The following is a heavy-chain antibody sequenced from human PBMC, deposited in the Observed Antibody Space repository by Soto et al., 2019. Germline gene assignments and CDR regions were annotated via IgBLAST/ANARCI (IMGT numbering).Heavy chain of an antibody. CDR2: INHSGST. CDR3: ARGTRSGSYYPHYYFDY. V-gene: IGHV4-39*07. Sequence: TSETLSLTCTVSGGSISSSSYYWSWIRQPPGKGLEWIGEINHSGSTNYNPSLKSRVTISVDTSKNQFSLKLSSVTAADTAVYYCARGTRSGSYYPHYYFDYWGQGTLVTVSS. CDR1: GGSISSSSYY. D-gene: IGHD3-10*01. J-gene: IGHJ4*02.